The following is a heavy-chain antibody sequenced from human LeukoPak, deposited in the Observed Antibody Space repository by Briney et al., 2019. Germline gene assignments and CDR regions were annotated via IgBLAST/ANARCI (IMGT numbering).Heavy chain of an antibody. V-gene: IGHV1-69*13. CDR3: ARGGIVLIDLHRGYGMGV. CDR2: IIPIFGTA. Sequence: GASVKVSCKASGGTFSSYAISWVRQAPGQGLEWMGGIIPIFGTANYAQKFQGRVTITADESTSTAYMELSSLRSEDTAVYYCARGGIVLIDLHRGYGMGVWGQGTTVTVSS. J-gene: IGHJ6*02. D-gene: IGHD2-8*01. CDR1: GGTFSSYA.